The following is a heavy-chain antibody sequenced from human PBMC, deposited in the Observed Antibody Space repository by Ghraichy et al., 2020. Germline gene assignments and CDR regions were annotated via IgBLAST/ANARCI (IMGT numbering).Heavy chain of an antibody. CDR3: AKDPESYPTYYFDY. Sequence: GGSLRLSYAASGYTFSSDAISWVRQAPGMGMEWVSAISGSGGSTYYADSVKGRFTISRDNSKNTLYLQMNSLRAEDTAVYYCAKDPESYPTYYFDYWGQGTLVTVSS. CDR1: GYTFSSDA. V-gene: IGHV3-23*01. J-gene: IGHJ4*02. CDR2: ISGSGGST. D-gene: IGHD1-26*01.